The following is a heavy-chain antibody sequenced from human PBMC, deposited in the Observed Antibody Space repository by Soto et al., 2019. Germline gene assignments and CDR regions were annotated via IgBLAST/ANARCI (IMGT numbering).Heavy chain of an antibody. CDR1: GFTFSSYA. Sequence: PARSLRLSCAASGFTFSSYAMHCVRQAPGKGLEWEAVISYGGSNKYYADSVKGRFTISRENSKNTLYLQMNSLRAEDTAVYYCAILVDFWSGYGKFEPWGQGT. J-gene: IGHJ5*02. V-gene: IGHV3-30-3*01. CDR2: ISYGGSNK. CDR3: AILVDFWSGYGKFEP. D-gene: IGHD3-3*01.